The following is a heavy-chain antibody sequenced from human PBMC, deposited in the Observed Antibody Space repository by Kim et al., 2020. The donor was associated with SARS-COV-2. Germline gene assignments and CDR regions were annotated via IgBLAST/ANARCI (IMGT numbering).Heavy chain of an antibody. D-gene: IGHD2-15*01. CDR1: GFTFSSYG. Sequence: GGSLRLSCAASGFTFSSYGMHWVRQAPGKGLEWVAVISYDGSNKYYADSVKGRFTISRDNSKNTLYLQMNSLRAEDTAVYYCVLGHCSGGSCYSGVRGDYYYYYGMDVWGQGTTVTVSS. CDR2: ISYDGSNK. V-gene: IGHV3-30*03. J-gene: IGHJ6*02. CDR3: VLGHCSGGSCYSGVRGDYYYYYGMDV.